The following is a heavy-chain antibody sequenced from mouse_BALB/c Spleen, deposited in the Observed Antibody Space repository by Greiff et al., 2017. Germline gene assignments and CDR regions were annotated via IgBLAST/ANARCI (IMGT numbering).Heavy chain of an antibody. CDR2: IDPANGNT. D-gene: IGHD2-14*01. J-gene: IGHJ1*01. Sequence: VQLKESGAELVKPGASVKLSCTASGFNIKDTYMHWVKQRPEQGLEWIGRIDPANGNTKYDPKFQGKATITADTSSNTAYLQLSSLTSEDTAVYSCARGARVRRVCWYFDVWGAGTTVTVSS. CDR3: ARGARVRRVCWYFDV. V-gene: IGHV14-3*02. CDR1: GFNIKDTY.